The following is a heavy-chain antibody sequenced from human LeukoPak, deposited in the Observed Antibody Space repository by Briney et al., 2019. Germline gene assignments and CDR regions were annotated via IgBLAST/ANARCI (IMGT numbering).Heavy chain of an antibody. CDR3: ASRSTVTTGKTRHGY. Sequence: SETLSLTCAVSGGPISSSNWWSWVRQPPGKGLEWIGEIYHSGSTNYNPSLKSRVTISVDKSKNQFSLKLSSVAAADTAVYYCASRSTVTTGKTRHGYWGQGTLVTVSS. V-gene: IGHV4-4*02. D-gene: IGHD4-17*01. CDR1: GGPISSSNW. CDR2: IYHSGST. J-gene: IGHJ4*02.